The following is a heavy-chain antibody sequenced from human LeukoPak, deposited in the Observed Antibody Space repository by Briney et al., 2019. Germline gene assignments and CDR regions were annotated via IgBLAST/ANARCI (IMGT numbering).Heavy chain of an antibody. CDR3: ARGLGVATILDYGMDV. D-gene: IGHD5-12*01. V-gene: IGHV3-30-3*01. Sequence: GRSLRLSCAASGFTFSSYAMHWVRQAPGKELEWVAVISYDGSNKYYADSVKGRLTISRDNSKNTLYLQMNSLRAEDTAVYYCARGLGVATILDYGMDVWGQGTTVTVSS. CDR2: ISYDGSNK. CDR1: GFTFSSYA. J-gene: IGHJ6*02.